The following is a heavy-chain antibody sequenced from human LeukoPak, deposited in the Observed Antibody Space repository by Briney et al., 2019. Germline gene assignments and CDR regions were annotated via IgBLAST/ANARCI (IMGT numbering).Heavy chain of an antibody. CDR2: IHHSGST. CDR1: GGSFSGYY. CDR3: ARDSSSYYDSSGYYSFDY. D-gene: IGHD3-22*01. V-gene: IGHV4-34*01. Sequence: SETLSLTCAVYGGSFSGYYWSWIRQPPGKGLEWIGEIHHSGSTNYNPSLKSRVTISVDTSKNQFSLKLSSVTPADTAVYYCARDSSSYYDSSGYYSFDYWGQGTLVTVSS. J-gene: IGHJ4*02.